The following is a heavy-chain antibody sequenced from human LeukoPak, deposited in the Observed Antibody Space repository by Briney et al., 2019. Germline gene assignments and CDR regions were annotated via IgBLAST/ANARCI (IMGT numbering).Heavy chain of an antibody. CDR1: GFTFSSYG. V-gene: IGHV3-23*01. J-gene: IGHJ4*02. Sequence: PGGTLRLSCAASGFTFSSYGMSWVRQAPGKGLEWVSAISGSGGSTYYADSVKGRFTISRDNSKNTLYLQMNSLRAEDTAVYYCARYWGIAAADTYYFDYWGQGTLVTVSS. CDR2: ISGSGGST. D-gene: IGHD6-13*01. CDR3: ARYWGIAAADTYYFDY.